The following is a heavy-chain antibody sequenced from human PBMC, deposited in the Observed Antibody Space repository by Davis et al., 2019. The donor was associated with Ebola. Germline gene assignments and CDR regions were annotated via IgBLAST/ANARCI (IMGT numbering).Heavy chain of an antibody. D-gene: IGHD2-8*02. Sequence: SETLSLTCSISGGSFSTSGYSWNWIRQSSGRGLEWIGYIYHSGITYYNPSLKSRVTISVDRSKNQFSLMLSSVTAADTAVYYCARDYWAIEGSFDIWGQGTMVTVSS. J-gene: IGHJ3*02. CDR1: GGSFSTSGYS. V-gene: IGHV4-30-2*06. CDR2: IYHSGIT. CDR3: ARDYWAIEGSFDI.